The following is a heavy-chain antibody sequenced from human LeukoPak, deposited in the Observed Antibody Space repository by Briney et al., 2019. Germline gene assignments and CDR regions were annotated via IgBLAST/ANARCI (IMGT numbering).Heavy chain of an antibody. CDR3: ARDVEPRRTWGFKWSDYYYYGMDV. CDR1: GGTFSSYA. Sequence: GASVKVSCKASGGTFSSYAISWVRQAPGQGLEWMGGIIPIFGTANYAQKFQGRVTITADESTSTAYMELSSLRSEDTAVYYCARDVEPRRTWGFKWSDYYYYGMDVWGQGTTVTVSS. D-gene: IGHD3-3*01. CDR2: IIPIFGTA. J-gene: IGHJ6*02. V-gene: IGHV1-69*13.